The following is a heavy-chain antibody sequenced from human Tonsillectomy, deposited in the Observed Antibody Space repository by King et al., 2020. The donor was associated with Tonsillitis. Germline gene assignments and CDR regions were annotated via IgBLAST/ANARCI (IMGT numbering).Heavy chain of an antibody. D-gene: IGHD4/OR15-4a*01. CDR3: VRDRDRGALADFVY. CDR2: LTGRAATT. Sequence: MHWLRQAPGEGLESLSALTGRAATTYYADSRRALFTFSRDNSTNPLILQMNSLQDGDTVIYYGVRDRDRGALADFVYWGHGELVTVAS. J-gene: IGHJ4*01. V-gene: IGHV3-23*01.